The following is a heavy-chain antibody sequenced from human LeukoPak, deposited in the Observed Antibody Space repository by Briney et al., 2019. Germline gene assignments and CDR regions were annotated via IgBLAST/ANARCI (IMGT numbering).Heavy chain of an antibody. CDR3: ARWIWGNAFDI. D-gene: IGHD2-2*03. J-gene: IGHJ3*02. Sequence: PGGSLRLSCAASGFSFSPYSMNWVRQAPGKGLEWVSYIGGDNTKYYADSVRGRFTISRDNAKNSLYLQMNNLRPDETAVYYCARWIWGNAFDIWGQGTMVTVSS. CDR1: GFSFSPYS. CDR2: IGGDNTK. V-gene: IGHV3-48*01.